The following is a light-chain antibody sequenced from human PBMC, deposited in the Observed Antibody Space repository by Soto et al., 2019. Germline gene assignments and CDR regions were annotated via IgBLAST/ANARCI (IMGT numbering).Light chain of an antibody. CDR3: QNYKSALCT. Sequence: DIQMTQSPSSLSASVGDRVTITCRASQGISNYLAWYQQKPGKVPKLLIYAASTLQPGVPARFGGSGSGTDFTLTISSLQLYYVATYYCQNYKSALCTLVQGTKVDIK. CDR2: AAS. V-gene: IGKV1-27*01. CDR1: QGISNY. J-gene: IGKJ1*01.